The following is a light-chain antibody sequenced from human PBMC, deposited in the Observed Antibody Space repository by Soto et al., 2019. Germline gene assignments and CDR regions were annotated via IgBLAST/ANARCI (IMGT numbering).Light chain of an antibody. CDR3: MQSTQLPPT. J-gene: IGKJ5*01. Sequence: VMTQNPVSLPVTLGQPASISCRSSESLLHITGETFLFWYLQKPGQSPQLLIYEVSTRVSGVPDRFSGSGSGTDFTLEISRVETDDVGIYYCMQSTQLPPTFGQGTRLEIK. CDR1: ESLLHITGETF. V-gene: IGKV2D-29*02. CDR2: EVS.